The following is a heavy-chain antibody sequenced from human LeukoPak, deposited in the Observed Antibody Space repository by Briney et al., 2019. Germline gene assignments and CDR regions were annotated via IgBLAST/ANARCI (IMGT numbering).Heavy chain of an antibody. V-gene: IGHV4-30-2*01. Sequence: PSETLSLTCAVSGGSISSGGYSWSWIRQPPGKGLEWIGYIYHSGNTYYNPSLKSRVTISVDRSKNQFSLKLSSVTAADSAVYYCARLTRLSTSPDRYYLDYWGQGTLVTVSS. J-gene: IGHJ4*02. CDR3: ARLTRLSTSPDRYYLDY. D-gene: IGHD6-6*01. CDR1: GGSISSGGYS. CDR2: IYHSGNT.